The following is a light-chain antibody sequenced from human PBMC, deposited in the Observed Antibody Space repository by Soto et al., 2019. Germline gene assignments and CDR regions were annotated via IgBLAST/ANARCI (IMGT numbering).Light chain of an antibody. CDR3: QQYHEWHPCT. V-gene: IGKV3-15*01. Sequence: EIVMTQSPATLSVSPGERCTLSCRASQTIRSNLAWYQQKPGQAPRLLIYAASTRATGIPARFSGSGSGTEFTLTISSLQSEDSAVYFCQQYHEWHPCTFGQGTKLEIK. CDR2: AAS. CDR1: QTIRSN. J-gene: IGKJ2*02.